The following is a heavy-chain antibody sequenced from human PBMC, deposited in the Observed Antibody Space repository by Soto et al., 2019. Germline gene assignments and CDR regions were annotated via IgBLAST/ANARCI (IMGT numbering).Heavy chain of an antibody. D-gene: IGHD2-15*01. J-gene: IGHJ6*02. CDR3: ARDDDVCCLSGGSCYCGMDV. V-gene: IGHV4-30-4*01. CDR2: IYYSGST. Sequence: PSETLSLTCTVSGDSIRSGNHYWSWIRQPPGKGLEWIGYIYYSGSTYYSPSLKSRVTISVDTSKNQFSLKLSSVTAADTAVYYCARDDDVCCLSGGSCYCGMDVWGQGTTVTVSS. CDR1: GDSIRSGNHY.